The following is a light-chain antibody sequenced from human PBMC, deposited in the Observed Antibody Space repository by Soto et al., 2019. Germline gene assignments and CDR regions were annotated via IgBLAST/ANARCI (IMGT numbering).Light chain of an antibody. V-gene: IGKV3D-15*01. Sequence: EIVMTQSPATLSVSPGERATLSCRASQSVTSNLAWYQQKPGQAPSLLIYDISARATGIPTRFSGSGSGTEFTLTISSLHSEDFAVYYCQQYNDWPLTFGGGTKVDI. CDR2: DIS. CDR1: QSVTSN. J-gene: IGKJ4*01. CDR3: QQYNDWPLT.